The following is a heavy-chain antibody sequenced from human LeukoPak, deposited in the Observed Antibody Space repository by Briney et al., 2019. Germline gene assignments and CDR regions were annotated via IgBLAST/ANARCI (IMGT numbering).Heavy chain of an antibody. CDR2: IIPIFGTA. V-gene: IGHV1-69*13. CDR3: ASDGSSSSWAPYYYYYMDV. CDR1: GGTFSSYA. Sequence: SVKVSCKASGGTFSSYAISWVRQAPGQGLEWMGGIIPIFGTANYAQKFQGRVTITADESTSTAYMELSSLRSEDTAVYYCASDGSSSSWAPYYYYYMDVWGKGTTVTVSS. J-gene: IGHJ6*03. D-gene: IGHD6-13*01.